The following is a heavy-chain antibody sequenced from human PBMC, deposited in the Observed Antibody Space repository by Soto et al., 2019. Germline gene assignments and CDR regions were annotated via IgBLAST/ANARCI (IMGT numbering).Heavy chain of an antibody. J-gene: IGHJ5*02. V-gene: IGHV3-23*01. Sequence: EVQLFESGGGLVESGGSLRLSCAASGFIFQDYAMSWVRQAPGKGLEWVSTITSSDDITYSADSVRGRVTISRDNSANILFPLLTNLGVDDTATYYCAKGDSSGSFAPSRGYSTPDHWGLGTLVTVSS. D-gene: IGHD3-3*01. CDR3: AKGDSSGSFAPSRGYSTPDH. CDR1: GFIFQDYA. CDR2: ITSSDDIT.